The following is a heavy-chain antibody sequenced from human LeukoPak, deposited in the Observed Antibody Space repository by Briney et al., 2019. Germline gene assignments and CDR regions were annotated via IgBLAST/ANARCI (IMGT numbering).Heavy chain of an antibody. D-gene: IGHD2-21*01. CDR3: ARPRGCGSARCNNFDY. V-gene: IGHV3-7*01. Sequence: GGSLRLSCVVSGFDFSGFSMSWVRQAPGKGLEWVAVMHEYGSQIFYVDSVKGRFIISRDNARNSLYLQMNNLRAEDTAVYYCARPRGCGSARCNNFDYWGQGTLVTVSS. CDR2: MHEYGSQI. CDR1: GFDFSGFS. J-gene: IGHJ4*02.